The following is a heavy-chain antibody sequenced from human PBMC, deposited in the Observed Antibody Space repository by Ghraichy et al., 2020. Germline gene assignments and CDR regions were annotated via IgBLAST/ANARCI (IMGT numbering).Heavy chain of an antibody. V-gene: IGHV4-38-2*01. CDR1: GYSISSGYY. J-gene: IGHJ4*02. CDR3: ARGGAGGYSSSGIDY. D-gene: IGHD6-13*01. Sequence: SQTLSLTCAVSGYSISSGYYWGWIRQPPGKGLEWIGSIYHSGSTYYNPSLKSRVTISVDTSKNQFSLKLSSVTAADTAVYYCARGGAGGYSSSGIDYWGQGTLVTVSS. CDR2: IYHSGST.